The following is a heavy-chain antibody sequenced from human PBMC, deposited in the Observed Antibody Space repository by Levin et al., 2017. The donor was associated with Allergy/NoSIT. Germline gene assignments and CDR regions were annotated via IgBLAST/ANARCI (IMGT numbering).Heavy chain of an antibody. D-gene: IGHD3-22*01. Sequence: GESLKISCAASGFTFSSYAMHWVRQAPGKGLEWVAVISYDGSNKYYADSVKGRFTISRDNSKNTLYLQMNSLRAEDTAVYYCAVEDYDSSGYYYWGQGTLVTVSS. J-gene: IGHJ4*02. CDR3: AVEDYDSSGYYY. CDR1: GFTFSSYA. V-gene: IGHV3-30-3*01. CDR2: ISYDGSNK.